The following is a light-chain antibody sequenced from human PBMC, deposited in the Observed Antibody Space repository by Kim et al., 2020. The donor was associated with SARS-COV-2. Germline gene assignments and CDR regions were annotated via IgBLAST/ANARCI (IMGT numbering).Light chain of an antibody. Sequence: QPVLTQSSSASASLGSSVKLTCTLSSGHSNYFIAWHQQQPGKAPRFLMKVEGSGSYNKGGGVPDRFSGSRSGADRYLIISNLHSEDEADFYCETWDSNIQVFGGGTQLTVL. CDR2: VEGSGSY. CDR1: SGHSNYF. CDR3: ETWDSNIQV. J-gene: IGLJ3*02. V-gene: IGLV4-60*03.